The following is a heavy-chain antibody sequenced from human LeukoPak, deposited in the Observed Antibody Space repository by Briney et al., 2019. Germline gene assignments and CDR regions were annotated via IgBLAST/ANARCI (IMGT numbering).Heavy chain of an antibody. CDR1: GFTFGDYA. V-gene: IGHV3-49*03. CDR3: ARADNPGIQLWLRVSSYYYIDV. CDR2: IRSKAYRGTT. Sequence: GGSLRLSCTSSGFTFGDYAMSWFRQAPGKGLEWIGFIRSKAYRGTTEYAASVKGRFAISSDDSKSIAYLQMNSLKTEDTALYYCARADNPGIQLWLRVSSYYYIDVWGKGTTVTVSS. J-gene: IGHJ6*03. D-gene: IGHD5-18*01.